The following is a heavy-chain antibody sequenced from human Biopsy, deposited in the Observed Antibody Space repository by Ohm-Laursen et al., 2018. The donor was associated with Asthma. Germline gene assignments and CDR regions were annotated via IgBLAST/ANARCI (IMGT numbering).Heavy chain of an antibody. J-gene: IGHJ4*02. V-gene: IGHV1-69*13. CDR1: GGTFNTYV. Sequence: SVKVSCKPLGGTFNTYVIGWARQAPGQGLEWMGGINSVFGTTTYPQKFQDRVTITADDSTSTVYMELSSLRSGDTAVYYCARKAGSCISRTCYSLDFWGQGTLVTVSS. CDR2: INSVFGTT. CDR3: ARKAGSCISRTCYSLDF. D-gene: IGHD2-2*01.